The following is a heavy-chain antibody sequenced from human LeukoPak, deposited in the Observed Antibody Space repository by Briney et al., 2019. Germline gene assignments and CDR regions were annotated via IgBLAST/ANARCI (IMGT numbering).Heavy chain of an antibody. V-gene: IGHV3-74*01. CDR1: GFTFSASW. CDR2: MNIDGSVT. Sequence: GGCLRLSCEASGFTFSASWMYWVRQPPGKGMVWVSRMNIDGSVTSYADSVEGRFTISRDNAKNTLYLQMDSVRADDTAIYYCARDSHLSRLLDYWGQGTPVTVS. CDR3: ARDSHLSRLLDY. J-gene: IGHJ4*02.